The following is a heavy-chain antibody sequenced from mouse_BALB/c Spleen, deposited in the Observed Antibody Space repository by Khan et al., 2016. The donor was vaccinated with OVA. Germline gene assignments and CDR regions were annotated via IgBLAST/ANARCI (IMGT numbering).Heavy chain of an antibody. CDR3: VRDGAYHRSDGWFAY. D-gene: IGHD2-14*01. V-gene: IGHV1-4*01. J-gene: IGHJ3*01. CDR1: GYTFTSYT. Sequence: QVQLQQSGAELARPGASVKMSCKASGYTFTSYTIHWIKLRPGQGLEWIGFINPSNGYTNYNQKFKDKATLTADKSSTTVYMQLSSLTSDDSAVNNCVRDGAYHRSDGWFAYWGQGTLVTVSA. CDR2: INPSNGYT.